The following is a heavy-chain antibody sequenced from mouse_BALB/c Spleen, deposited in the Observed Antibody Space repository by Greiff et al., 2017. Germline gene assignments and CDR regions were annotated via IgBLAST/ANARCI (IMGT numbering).Heavy chain of an antibody. Sequence: EVKVEESGGGLVQPGGSLKLSCAASGFTFSSFGMHWVRQAPEKGLEWVAYISSGSSTIYYADTVKGRFTISRDNPKNTLFLQMTSLRSEDTAMYYCARLGDGAYWGQGTLVTVSA. CDR1: GFTFSSFG. V-gene: IGHV5-17*02. J-gene: IGHJ3*01. CDR3: ARLGDGAY. D-gene: IGHD3-3*01. CDR2: ISSGSSTI.